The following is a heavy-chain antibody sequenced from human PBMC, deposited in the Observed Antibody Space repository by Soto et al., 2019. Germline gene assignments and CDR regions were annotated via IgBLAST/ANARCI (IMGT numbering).Heavy chain of an antibody. CDR2: MNPHSGNT. Sequence: ASVKVSCKASGYTFTSYVINWVRQATGQGLEWMGWMNPHSGNTGYAQKFQGRVTKTRNTSISTAYMELSSLRSEDTAVYYCGRGAMCQLLDFDDWGQGTLVTVSS. J-gene: IGHJ4*02. CDR1: GYTFTSYV. D-gene: IGHD2-2*01. V-gene: IGHV1-8*01. CDR3: GRGAMCQLLDFDD.